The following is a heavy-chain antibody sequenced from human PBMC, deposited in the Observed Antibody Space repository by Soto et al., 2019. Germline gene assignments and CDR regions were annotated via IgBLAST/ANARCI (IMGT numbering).Heavy chain of an antibody. J-gene: IGHJ3*02. CDR2: INHSGST. CDR1: GGSFSGYY. CDR3: ARAPRGVVITSGAFDI. D-gene: IGHD3-22*01. V-gene: IGHV4-34*01. Sequence: SETLSLTCAVYGGSFSGYYWSWIRQPPGKGLEWIGEINHSGSTNYNPSLKSRVTISVDTSKNQFSLKLSSVTAADTAVYYCARAPRGVVITSGAFDIWGQGTMVTVSS.